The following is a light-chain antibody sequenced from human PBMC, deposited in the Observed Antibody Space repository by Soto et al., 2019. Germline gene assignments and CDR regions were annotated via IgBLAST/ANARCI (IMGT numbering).Light chain of an antibody. J-gene: IGKJ5*01. V-gene: IGKV1-33*01. CDR3: QQYDNLPIT. CDR2: DSS. Sequence: DIQMTQSPSSLSASVGDRVTITCQASQDISNYLNWHQQKPGKGPKLLIHDSSNLEIGVPSRFSGSGSGTDFTFTISSLQPEDIATYYCQQYDNLPITFGQGTRLEIK. CDR1: QDISNY.